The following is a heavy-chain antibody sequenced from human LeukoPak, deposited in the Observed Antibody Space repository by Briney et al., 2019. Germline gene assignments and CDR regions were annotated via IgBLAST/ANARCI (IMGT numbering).Heavy chain of an antibody. CDR2: IRRGGSYK. J-gene: IGHJ6*03. V-gene: IGHV3-30*02. CDR3: AKGSKLVVIKRDHYMAV. Sequence: AGGSLRLSCAASGFTFSSYSMHWVRQAPGKGLEWVSFIRRGGSYKYYADSVKGRFTISRDNAKNTLYLQMNSLRAGDTAVYYCAKGSKLVVIKRDHYMAVWGKGTTVTISS. D-gene: IGHD3-22*01. CDR1: GFTFSSYS.